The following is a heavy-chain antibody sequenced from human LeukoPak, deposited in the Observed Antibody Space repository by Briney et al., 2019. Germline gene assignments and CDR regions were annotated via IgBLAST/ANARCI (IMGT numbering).Heavy chain of an antibody. CDR1: GFTFSSYE. Sequence: PGGSLRLSCAASGFTFSSYEMNWVRQAPGKGLEWVSYISSSGSTIYYADSVKGRFTISRDNAKNSLYLQMNSLRAEDTAVYYCASPIAAAGLFDHWGQGTLVTVSS. CDR3: ASPIAAAGLFDH. D-gene: IGHD6-13*01. J-gene: IGHJ4*02. CDR2: ISSSGSTI. V-gene: IGHV3-48*03.